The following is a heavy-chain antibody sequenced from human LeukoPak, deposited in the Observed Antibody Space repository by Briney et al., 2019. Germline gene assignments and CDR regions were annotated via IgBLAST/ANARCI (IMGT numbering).Heavy chain of an antibody. Sequence: GGSLRLSCAASGFTFSNYAMSWVRQAPGKGLEWVSVISGGGAGTYYADSVRGRFTISRDNSKNTLYLQMNSLRAEDTALYYCAKDFVRYNIQFDYWGQGALVTVSS. CDR3: AKDFVRYNIQFDY. J-gene: IGHJ4*02. V-gene: IGHV3-23*01. CDR2: ISGGGAGT. CDR1: GFTFSNYA. D-gene: IGHD1-1*01.